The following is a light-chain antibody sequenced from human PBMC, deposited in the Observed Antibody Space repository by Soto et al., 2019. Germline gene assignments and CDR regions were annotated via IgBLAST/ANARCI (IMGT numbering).Light chain of an antibody. CDR3: SSYTSSSTLV. Sequence: QSALTQPASVSGSPGLSITISCTGTRSDVDGYNYVSWYQQHPGKAPKLMIYDVSNRPSGVSNRFSGSKSGNTASLTLSGLQTEDEADYYCSSYTSSSTLVFGGGTKPTVL. CDR2: DVS. V-gene: IGLV2-14*01. CDR1: RSDVDGYNY. J-gene: IGLJ3*02.